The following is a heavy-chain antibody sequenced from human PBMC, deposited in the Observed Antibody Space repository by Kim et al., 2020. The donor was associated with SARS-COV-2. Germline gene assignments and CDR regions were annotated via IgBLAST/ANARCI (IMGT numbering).Heavy chain of an antibody. J-gene: IGHJ3*02. D-gene: IGHD3-10*01. V-gene: IGHV4-59*08. Sequence: NPSLKSRSPISLDTSKIQFSMKLSSVTVGDTAVYYCARHQFASGNYAFDIWGQGTMVTVSS. CDR3: ARHQFASGNYAFDI.